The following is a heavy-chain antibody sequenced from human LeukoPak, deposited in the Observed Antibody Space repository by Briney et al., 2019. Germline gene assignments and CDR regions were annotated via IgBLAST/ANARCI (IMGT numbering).Heavy chain of an antibody. CDR2: ISYDGSNK. Sequence: PGRSLRLSCAASGFTFSSYGMHWVRQAPGKGLEWVAVISYDGSNKYYADSVKGRFTISRDNSKNTLYLQMNSLRAEDTAVYYCARDNSGSPYYFDYWGQGTLVTVSS. CDR1: GFTFSSYG. D-gene: IGHD1-26*01. CDR3: ARDNSGSPYYFDY. V-gene: IGHV3-30*03. J-gene: IGHJ4*02.